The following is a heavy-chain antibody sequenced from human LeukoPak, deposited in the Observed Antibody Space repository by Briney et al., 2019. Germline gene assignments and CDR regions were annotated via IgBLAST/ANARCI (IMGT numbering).Heavy chain of an antibody. CDR3: ARDYRITCYYYYGMDV. CDR2: ISNDGSNK. Sequence: GGSLRLSCAASGFTFISYAMQWVRQAPGRGLEGVAVISNDGSNKYYADSVKGRFTISRDNSKNTLYLQMNSLRAEDTAVYYCARDYRITCYYYYGMDVWGQGTTVTVSS. V-gene: IGHV3-30-3*01. J-gene: IGHJ6*02. CDR1: GFTFISYA. D-gene: IGHD5-24*01.